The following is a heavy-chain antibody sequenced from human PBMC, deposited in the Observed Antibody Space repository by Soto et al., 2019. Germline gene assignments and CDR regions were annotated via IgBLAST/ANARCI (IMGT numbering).Heavy chain of an antibody. CDR2: INEDGYAT. J-gene: IGHJ4*02. V-gene: IGHV3-7*03. D-gene: IGHD5-12*01. CDR1: GFTSQNFW. Sequence: PGGSLRLSWAASGFTSQNFWLSWVRQAPGKGLEWVANINEDGYATYYVDSVKGRFTISRDYAKNSLYLEMNSLTSEDTAIYYCATASRSGYTDYAFDYWGQGTLVTVSS. CDR3: ATASRSGYTDYAFDY.